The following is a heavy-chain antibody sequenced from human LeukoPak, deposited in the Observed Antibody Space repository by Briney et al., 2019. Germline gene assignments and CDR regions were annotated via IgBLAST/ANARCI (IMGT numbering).Heavy chain of an antibody. D-gene: IGHD3-9*01. J-gene: IGHJ5*02. V-gene: IGHV4-39*01. Sequence: SETLSLTCAVSGGSIISSSYNWGWIRQPPGKGLEWIGTIYHSGTTYYNPSLKSRVTISVDTSKNQFFLKLSSVTAADTAVYYCARLPTGYPNWFDPWGQGTLVTVSS. CDR1: GGSIISSSYN. CDR2: IYHSGTT. CDR3: ARLPTGYPNWFDP.